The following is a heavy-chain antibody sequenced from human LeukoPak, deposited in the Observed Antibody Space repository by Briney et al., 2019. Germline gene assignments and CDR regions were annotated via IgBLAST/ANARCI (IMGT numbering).Heavy chain of an antibody. V-gene: IGHV3-7*01. D-gene: IGHD3-3*01. J-gene: IGHJ4*02. CDR3: ARALRGHDFWSGYYKAESFDY. CDR1: GFTFSSYW. CDR2: IKQDGSEK. Sequence: GESLKISCAASGFTFSSYWMSWVRQAPGKGLEWVANIKQDGSEKYYVDSVKGRFTISRDNAKNSLYLQMNSLRAEDTAVYYCARALRGHDFWSGYYKAESFDYWGQGTLVTVSS.